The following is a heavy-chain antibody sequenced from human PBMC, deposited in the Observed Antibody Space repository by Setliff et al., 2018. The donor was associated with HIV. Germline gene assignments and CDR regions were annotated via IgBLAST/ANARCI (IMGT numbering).Heavy chain of an antibody. J-gene: IGHJ4*02. CDR2: IYYRGAT. V-gene: IGHV4-39*01. Sequence: SETLSLTCTVSGGSISNSDFYWGWIRQSPGKGLEWIGSIYYRGATYYSPTLQSRVTISADTSKNQFYLKLTSVTAADTAIYYCARPYDSLYGWGQGVLVTVSS. CDR1: GGSISNSDFY. CDR3: ARPYDSLYG. D-gene: IGHD3-22*01.